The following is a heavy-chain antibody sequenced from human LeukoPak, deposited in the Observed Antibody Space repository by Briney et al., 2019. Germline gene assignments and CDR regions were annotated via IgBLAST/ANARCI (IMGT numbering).Heavy chain of an antibody. J-gene: IGHJ6*03. D-gene: IGHD5-24*01. CDR1: GFTFSSYS. CDR2: ISSSSSYI. CDR3: ARDAFMRWLGVGDYMDV. Sequence: PGGSLRLSRAASGFTFSSYSMNWVRQAPGKGLEWVSSISSSSSYIYYADSVKGRFTISRDNAKNSLYLQMNSLRAEDTAVYYCARDAFMRWLGVGDYMDVWGKGTTVTVSS. V-gene: IGHV3-21*01.